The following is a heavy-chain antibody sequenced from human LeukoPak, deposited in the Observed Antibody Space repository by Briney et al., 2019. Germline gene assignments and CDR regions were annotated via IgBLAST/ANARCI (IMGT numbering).Heavy chain of an antibody. Sequence: PSETLSLTCAVSGGSISSSNWWSWVRQPPGKGLEWIGEIYHSGSTNYNPSLKSRVTISVDKSKNQFSLKLSSVTAADTAVYYCARDRYEDQLPRGFDPWGQGTLVTVSS. CDR1: GGSISSSNW. J-gene: IGHJ5*02. CDR3: ARDRYEDQLPRGFDP. CDR2: IYHSGST. V-gene: IGHV4-4*02. D-gene: IGHD2-2*01.